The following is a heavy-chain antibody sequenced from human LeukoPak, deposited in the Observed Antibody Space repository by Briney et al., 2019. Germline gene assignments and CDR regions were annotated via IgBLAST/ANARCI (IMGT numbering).Heavy chain of an antibody. J-gene: IGHJ4*02. CDR3: TRAIRLWDYGSGSYFPAYFDY. D-gene: IGHD3-10*01. Sequence: PSETLSLTCTVSGGSINNYFWSWIRQPPGKGPEWIGYISDSGSTNYNPSLKSRVTVSLDTSKNQFSPKLSSVTAADTAVYYCTRAIRLWDYGSGSYFPAYFDYWGQGTLVTVSS. CDR2: ISDSGST. CDR1: GGSINNYF. V-gene: IGHV4-59*01.